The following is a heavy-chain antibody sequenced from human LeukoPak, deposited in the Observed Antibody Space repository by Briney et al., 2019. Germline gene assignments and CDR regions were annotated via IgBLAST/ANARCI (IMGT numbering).Heavy chain of an antibody. D-gene: IGHD6-13*01. CDR1: GGSISSGGYY. CDR2: IYYSGST. Sequence: PSETLSLTCAVSGGSISSGGYYWSWIRQHPGKGLEWIGYIYYSGSTYYNPSLKSRVTISVDTSKNQFSLKLSSVTAADTAVYYCARSTSAAGIFDYWGQGTLATVSS. V-gene: IGHV4-31*11. J-gene: IGHJ4*02. CDR3: ARSTSAAGIFDY.